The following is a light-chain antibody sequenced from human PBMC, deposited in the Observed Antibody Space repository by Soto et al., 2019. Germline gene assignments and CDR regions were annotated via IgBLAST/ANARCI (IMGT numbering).Light chain of an antibody. CDR2: AAS. CDR1: QSISNY. CDR3: QQSYNTLWT. J-gene: IGKJ1*01. V-gene: IGKV1-39*01. Sequence: IQLTQSPSSLSAGVGHIVTIICRASQSISNYLNWYQQKPGKAPKLLISAASSLQSGVPSRFSGSGFGTDFTLTISSLQPEDFATYYCQQSYNTLWTFGQGTKVDIK.